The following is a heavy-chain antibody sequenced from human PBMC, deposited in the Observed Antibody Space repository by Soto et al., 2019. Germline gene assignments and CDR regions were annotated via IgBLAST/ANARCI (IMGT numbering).Heavy chain of an antibody. V-gene: IGHV4-34*01. J-gene: IGHJ5*02. D-gene: IGHD3-3*02. CDR2: INHSGST. Sequence: SETLSLTCAVYGGSFSGYYWSWIRQPPGKGLEWIGEINHSGSTNYNPSLKSRVTISVDTSKNQFSLKLSSVTAADTAVYYCARGLDWFDPWGQGTPVTVSS. CDR1: GGSFSGYY. CDR3: ARGLDWFDP.